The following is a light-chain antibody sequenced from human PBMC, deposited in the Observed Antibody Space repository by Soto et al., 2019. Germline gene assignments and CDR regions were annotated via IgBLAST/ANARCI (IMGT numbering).Light chain of an antibody. V-gene: IGKV3-20*01. CDR1: QSVGGNS. CDR3: QQYGSSLRT. J-gene: IGKJ2*01. Sequence: EIVLTQSPGTLSLSPGERATLSCRASQSVGGNSLAWYQQKPGQAPRLLVYAASTRATGIPDRFSGSGSGTDFSLTISRLEREDFAVYYCQQYGSSLRTFGQGTKLEIK. CDR2: AAS.